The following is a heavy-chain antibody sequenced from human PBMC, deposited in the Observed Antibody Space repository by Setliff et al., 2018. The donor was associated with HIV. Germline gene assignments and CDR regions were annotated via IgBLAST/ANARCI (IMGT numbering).Heavy chain of an antibody. Sequence: ASVKVSCKASGYSFTQYAMHWVRKAPGQRLEWMGWINVGSGNTKYSQKFQGSVTITRDTSASTAYMELISLRSEDTAVYYCAREEYHDFWSGFSNWGQGTLVTVSS. D-gene: IGHD3-3*01. CDR3: AREEYHDFWSGFSN. J-gene: IGHJ4*02. CDR1: GYSFTQYA. V-gene: IGHV1-3*01. CDR2: INVGSGNT.